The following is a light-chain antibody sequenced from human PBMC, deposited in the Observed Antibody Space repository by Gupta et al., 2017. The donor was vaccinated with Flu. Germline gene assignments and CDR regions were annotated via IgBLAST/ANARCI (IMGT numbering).Light chain of an antibody. CDR2: GAS. Sequence: PSSLSASVGDRVTITCRASQSISTYLNWYQQKPGKAPKVLIYGASSLQSGVPSRFSGSGSGTDFTLAISSLQPEDFATYYCQQSYNTPRTFGQGTKLEIK. J-gene: IGKJ2*01. V-gene: IGKV1-39*01. CDR1: QSISTY. CDR3: QQSYNTPRT.